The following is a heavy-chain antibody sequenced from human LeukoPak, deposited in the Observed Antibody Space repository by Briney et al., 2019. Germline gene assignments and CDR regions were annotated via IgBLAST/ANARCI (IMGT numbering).Heavy chain of an antibody. Sequence: GGSLRLSCAASGFTSSSFAMTWARQAPGKGLEWVSVISGSGGSTYYTDSVKGRFTISRDNSKNTLYLQMNSLRAEDTAVYFCAKQSAGSSTWYSLHFDYWGEGTRVTVSS. CDR1: GFTSSSFA. V-gene: IGHV3-23*01. CDR3: AKQSAGSSTWYSLHFDY. D-gene: IGHD6-13*01. J-gene: IGHJ4*02. CDR2: ISGSGGST.